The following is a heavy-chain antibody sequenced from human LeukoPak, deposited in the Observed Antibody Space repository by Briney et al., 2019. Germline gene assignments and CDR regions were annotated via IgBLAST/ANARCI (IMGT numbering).Heavy chain of an antibody. V-gene: IGHV3-74*01. CDR1: GFTFSSYW. D-gene: IGHD3-3*01. CDR3: ATGAIFGVDY. Sequence: GGSLRLSCAASGFTFSSYWMHWVRQAPGKGLVWVSRISSEGSSISYADSVKGRFTISRDNAKNTLYLQMNSLRAEDTAVYYCATGAIFGVDYWGQGTLVTVSS. CDR2: ISSEGSSI. J-gene: IGHJ4*02.